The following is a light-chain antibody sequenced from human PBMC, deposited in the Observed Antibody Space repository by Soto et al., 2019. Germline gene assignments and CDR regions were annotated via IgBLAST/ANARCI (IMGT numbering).Light chain of an antibody. CDR2: AAS. CDR3: QQVNSFPST. V-gene: IGKV1-9*01. CDR1: QGISSH. J-gene: IGKJ5*01. Sequence: IQLTQSPSSLSASVGDRVTITCRASQGISSHLAWYQQKPGKAPKLLIYAASTLQTGVPSRFSGGRSGTDFTLTLSSLQPEDFATYYCQQVNSFPSTFGQGTRLEIK.